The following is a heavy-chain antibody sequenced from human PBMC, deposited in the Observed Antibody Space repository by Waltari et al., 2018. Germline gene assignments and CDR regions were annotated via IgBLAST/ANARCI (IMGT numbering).Heavy chain of an antibody. CDR1: GGSISSGSYY. CDR3: ARDAPSPYSSSWYGDNWFDP. CDR2: IYTSGST. J-gene: IGHJ5*02. Sequence: QVQLQESGPGLVKPSQTLSLTCTVSGGSISSGSYYWSWIRQPAGKGLEWIGRIYTSGSTNYNPAHKSRVTISVDTSKNQFSLKLSSVTAADTAVYYCARDAPSPYSSSWYGDNWFDPWGQGTLVTVSS. D-gene: IGHD6-13*01. V-gene: IGHV4-61*02.